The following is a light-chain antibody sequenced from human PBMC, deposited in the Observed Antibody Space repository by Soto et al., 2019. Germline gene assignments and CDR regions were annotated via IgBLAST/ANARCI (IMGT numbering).Light chain of an antibody. CDR2: EVS. Sequence: QSALTQPPSASGSHGQSVTISCTGTSGDVGGYNYVSWYQQHPGKAPKLMIFEVSERPSGVPDRFSASKSGNTASLTVSGLQAEDEADYYCSSYAGSNNYVFGTGTQLTVL. CDR1: SGDVGGYNY. CDR3: SSYAGSNNYV. J-gene: IGLJ7*01. V-gene: IGLV2-8*01.